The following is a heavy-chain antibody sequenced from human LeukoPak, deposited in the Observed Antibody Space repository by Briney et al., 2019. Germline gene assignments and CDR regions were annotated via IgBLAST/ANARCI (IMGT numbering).Heavy chain of an antibody. CDR3: ASRKLGNDY. CDR2: INHGGST. V-gene: IGHV4-34*01. J-gene: IGHJ4*02. Sequence: SETLSLTCAVSGGSFSGHYWNWIRQPPGKGLEWIGEINHGGSTNYNPSLKSRVTISVDTSQNQFSLKLSSVTAADTAVYYCASRKLGNDYWGQGTLVTVSS. D-gene: IGHD7-27*01. CDR1: GGSFSGHY.